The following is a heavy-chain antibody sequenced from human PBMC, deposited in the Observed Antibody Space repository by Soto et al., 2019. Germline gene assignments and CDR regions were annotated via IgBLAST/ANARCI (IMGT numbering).Heavy chain of an antibody. Sequence: SETLSLTCAVSGGSISSSNWWSWVRQPPGKGLEWFGEIYHSGSTNYNPSLKSRVTISVDKSKNQFSLKLSSVTAADTAVYYCARDRTLYYYGSGSYYNPGGYYGMDVWGQGTTVT. J-gene: IGHJ6*02. V-gene: IGHV4-4*02. CDR2: IYHSGST. CDR3: ARDRTLYYYGSGSYYNPGGYYGMDV. D-gene: IGHD3-10*01. CDR1: GGSISSSNW.